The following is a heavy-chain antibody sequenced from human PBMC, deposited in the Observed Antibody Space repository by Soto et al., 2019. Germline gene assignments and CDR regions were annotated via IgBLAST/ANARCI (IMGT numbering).Heavy chain of an antibody. CDR1: GFSLSTSGVG. V-gene: IGHV2-5*02. CDR3: AHSLYDYVWGTNWFDP. CDR2: IYWDDDK. D-gene: IGHD3-16*01. J-gene: IGHJ5*02. Sequence: QITLKESGPTLVKPTQTLTLTCTFSGFSLSTSGVGVGWIRQPPGKALEWLALIYWDDDKRYSPSLKSRLTIPTDTSKNQVVLTMTNMDPVDTATYYCAHSLYDYVWGTNWFDPWGQGTLVTVSS.